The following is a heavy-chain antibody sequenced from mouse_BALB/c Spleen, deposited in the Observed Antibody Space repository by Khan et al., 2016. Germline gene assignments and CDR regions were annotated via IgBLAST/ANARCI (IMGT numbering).Heavy chain of an antibody. D-gene: IGHD2-4*01. J-gene: IGHJ2*01. V-gene: IGHV14-3*02. Sequence: EVQLQESGAELVKPGASVKLSCTASGFNIKDTYMHWVKQRPEQGLEWIGRIDPANGNTKYDPKFQGKATITADTSSNTAYLQLSSLTSEDTAVYYCAIMITTGYFDYWGQGTTLTVSS. CDR3: AIMITTGYFDY. CDR2: IDPANGNT. CDR1: GFNIKDTY.